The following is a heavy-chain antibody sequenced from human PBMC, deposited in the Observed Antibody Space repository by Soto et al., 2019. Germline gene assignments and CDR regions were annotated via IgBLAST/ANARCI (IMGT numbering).Heavy chain of an antibody. CDR1: GFSLSTSGVG. CDR2: IYWNDDK. Sequence: QITLKESGPTLVKPTQTLTLTCTFSGFSLSTSGVGVGWIRQPPGKALEWLALIYWNDDKRYSPSLKSSLTITKNTSKTQVVLTMTNMDPVDTATYYCAHSPASGDCSSTSCVNWFDPWGQGTLVTVSS. CDR3: AHSPASGDCSSTSCVNWFDP. V-gene: IGHV2-5*01. D-gene: IGHD2-2*01. J-gene: IGHJ5*02.